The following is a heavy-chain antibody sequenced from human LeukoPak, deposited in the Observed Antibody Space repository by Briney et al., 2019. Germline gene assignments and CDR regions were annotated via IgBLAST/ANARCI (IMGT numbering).Heavy chain of an antibody. CDR1: GGSISSYY. Sequence: PSETLSLTCTVSGGSISSYYWSWIRQPPGKGLERIGYIYYSGSTNYNPSLKSRVTISVDTSKNQFSLKLSSVTAADTAVYYCARGLRRTTIFGVVTPYYDYWGQGTLVTVSS. D-gene: IGHD3-3*01. J-gene: IGHJ4*02. CDR3: ARGLRRTTIFGVVTPYYDY. V-gene: IGHV4-59*01. CDR2: IYYSGST.